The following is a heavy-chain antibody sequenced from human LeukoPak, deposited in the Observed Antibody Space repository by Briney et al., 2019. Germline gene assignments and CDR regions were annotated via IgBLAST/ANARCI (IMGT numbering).Heavy chain of an antibody. J-gene: IGHJ4*02. CDR3: AKRGVVIRAVIIVGFHKEAYYFDY. CDR2: ISDCGGSR. D-gene: IGHD3-10*01. Sequence: GGSLRLSCAVSGITLSNYGMSWVRPAAGKGLEWVAGISDCGGSRNYADSVKGRCTISRDNPKNTLYLQMNSLRAEDTAVYFCAKRGVVIRAVIIVGFHKEAYYFDYWGQGAMVTVSS. V-gene: IGHV3-23*01. CDR1: GITLSNYG.